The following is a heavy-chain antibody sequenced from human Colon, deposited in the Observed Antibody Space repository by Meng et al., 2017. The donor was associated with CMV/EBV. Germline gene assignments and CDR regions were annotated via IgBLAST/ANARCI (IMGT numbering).Heavy chain of an antibody. Sequence: YSMHWVRQGPGKGLEWVAVVSSDGSHKYYADSMKGGFTISRDNSKNTVYLEVISLRAEDSALYYCARDRIDCSRTSCPTGALTYFDYWGQGTLVTVSS. CDR2: VSSDGSHK. D-gene: IGHD2-2*01. CDR3: ARDRIDCSRTSCPTGALTYFDY. J-gene: IGHJ4*02. V-gene: IGHV3-30*04. CDR1: YS.